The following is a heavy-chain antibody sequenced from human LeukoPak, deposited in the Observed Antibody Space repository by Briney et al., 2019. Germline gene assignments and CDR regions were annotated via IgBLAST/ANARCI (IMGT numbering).Heavy chain of an antibody. V-gene: IGHV3-48*01. CDR3: AREGRQVANDY. D-gene: IGHD5-12*01. CDR2: ITSSSTNI. Sequence: GGSLRLSCAASGFTFSTYNMNWVRQAPGKGLEWVSHITSSSTNIYYADSVKGRFTISRDNAKNALSLQMNSLRAEDTAVYYCAREGRQVANDYWGQGTLVTVSS. J-gene: IGHJ4*02. CDR1: GFTFSTYN.